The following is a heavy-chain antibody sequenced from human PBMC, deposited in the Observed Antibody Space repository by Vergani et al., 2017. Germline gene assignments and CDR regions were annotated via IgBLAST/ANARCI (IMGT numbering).Heavy chain of an antibody. Sequence: QVQLQESGPGLVKPSETLSLTCAVSGYSISSGYYWGWLRQPPGKGLEWIGSIYHSGSTYYNPSLKSRVTISVDTSKNQFSLKLSSVTAADTAVYYWARQGVVAADYYYGMDVWSQGTTVTVSS. CDR3: ARQGVVAADYYYGMDV. D-gene: IGHD2-15*01. CDR1: GYSISSGYY. J-gene: IGHJ6*02. V-gene: IGHV4-38-2*01. CDR2: IYHSGST.